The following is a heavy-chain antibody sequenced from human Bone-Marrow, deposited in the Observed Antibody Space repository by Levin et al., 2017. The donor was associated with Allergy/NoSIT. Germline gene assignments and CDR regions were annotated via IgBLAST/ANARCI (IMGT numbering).Heavy chain of an antibody. Sequence: ETLSLTCAASGFTFGDHWMHWVRQAPGKGLVWLSRINIDGSTTTYVDSVKGRFTISRDNDNQTLYLQLKNLRAEDTAVYYCARAPTIYRTPWGKEQAPVNWLDLWGQGTLVTVSS. D-gene: IGHD3-16*01. CDR1: GFTFGDHW. J-gene: IGHJ5*02. CDR3: ARAPTIYRTPWGKEQAPVNWLDL. CDR2: INIDGSTT. V-gene: IGHV3-74*01.